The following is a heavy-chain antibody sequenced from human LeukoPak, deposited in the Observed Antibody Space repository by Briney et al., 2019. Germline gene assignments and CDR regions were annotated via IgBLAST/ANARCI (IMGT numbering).Heavy chain of an antibody. CDR3: AKGPEELLPYYFDY. J-gene: IGHJ4*02. Sequence: GGSLRLSCAASGFTLSSYSMNWVRQAPGKGLEWVSSISSSSSYIYYADSVKGRFTISRDNAKNTLYLQMNSLRAEDTAVYYCAKGPEELLPYYFDYWGQGTLVTVSS. V-gene: IGHV3-21*04. CDR2: ISSSSSYI. CDR1: GFTLSSYS. D-gene: IGHD1-26*01.